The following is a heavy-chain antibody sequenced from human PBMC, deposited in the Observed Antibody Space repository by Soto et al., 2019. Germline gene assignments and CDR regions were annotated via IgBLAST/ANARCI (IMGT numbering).Heavy chain of an antibody. D-gene: IGHD3-22*01. V-gene: IGHV3-15*01. Sequence: GGSLRLSCAASGFTFSNAWMSWVRQAPGKGLEWVGRIKSKTDGGTTDYAAPVKGRFTISRDDSKNTLYLQMNSLKTEDTAVYYCTTESDYYDGSGYYHYGMDVWGQGTTVTVSS. CDR3: TTESDYYDGSGYYHYGMDV. CDR1: GFTFSNAW. CDR2: IKSKTDGGTT. J-gene: IGHJ6*02.